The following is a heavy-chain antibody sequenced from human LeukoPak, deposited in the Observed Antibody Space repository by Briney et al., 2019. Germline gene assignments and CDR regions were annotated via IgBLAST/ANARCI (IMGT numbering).Heavy chain of an antibody. CDR3: GRGSRWLDP. CDR2: INPSGGST. V-gene: IGHV1-46*03. CDR1: GYTFTSYY. Sequence: ASVKVSCKASGYTFTSYYIHWVRQAPGQGLEWMGIINPSGGSTTYAQKFQGRVTMTRDTSTSTVYMELSSLSSEATAVDYCGRGSRWLDPWGQGTLLTVSS. J-gene: IGHJ5*02.